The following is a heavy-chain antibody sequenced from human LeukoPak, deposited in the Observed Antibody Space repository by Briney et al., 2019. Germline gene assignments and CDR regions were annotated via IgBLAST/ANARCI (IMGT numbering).Heavy chain of an antibody. CDR2: IYYSGST. CDR1: GGSISSSSYY. CDR3: TRGSYDVLTGRSTLGEY. Sequence: SEALSLTCTVSGGSISSSSYYWGWIRQPPGKGLGWIGNIYYSGSTYYNSSLKSRVTISIDTSKNHFSLRLTSVTASDTAVYFCTRGSYDVLTGRSTLGEYWGQGTLVAVSS. D-gene: IGHD3-9*01. V-gene: IGHV4-39*02. J-gene: IGHJ4*02.